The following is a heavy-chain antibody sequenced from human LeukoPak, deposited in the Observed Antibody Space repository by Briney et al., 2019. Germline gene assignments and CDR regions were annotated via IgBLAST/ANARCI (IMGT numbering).Heavy chain of an antibody. V-gene: IGHV4-34*01. CDR1: GGSFSGYY. Sequence: PSETLSLTCAVYGGSFSGYYWSWIRQPPGKGLEWIGEINHSGSTNYNPSLKSRVTISVDTSKNQFSLKLSSVTAADTAVYYCARASSGYYSTYFDYWGQGTLVTVSS. CDR2: INHSGST. J-gene: IGHJ4*02. D-gene: IGHD3-22*01. CDR3: ARASSGYYSTYFDY.